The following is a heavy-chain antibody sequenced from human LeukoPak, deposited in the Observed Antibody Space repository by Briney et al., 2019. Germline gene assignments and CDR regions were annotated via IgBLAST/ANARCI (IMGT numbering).Heavy chain of an antibody. CDR1: GYSISSGYY. J-gene: IGHJ4*02. V-gene: IGHV4-38-2*02. D-gene: IGHD6-13*01. CDR3: ARQDLAVSGIDY. CDR2: INHSGST. Sequence: RASETLSLTCTVSGYSISSGYYWSWIRQPPGKGLEWIGEINHSGSTNYNPSLKSRVTISVDTSKNQFSLKLSSVTAADTAVYYCARQDLAVSGIDYWGQGTLVTVSS.